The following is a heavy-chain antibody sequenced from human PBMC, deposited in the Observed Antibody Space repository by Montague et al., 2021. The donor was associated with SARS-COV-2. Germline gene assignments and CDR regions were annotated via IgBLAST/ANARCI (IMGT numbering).Heavy chain of an antibody. J-gene: IGHJ4*02. CDR2: IYYSGST. CDR3: AGGGGYSGYDHDY. D-gene: IGHD5-12*01. V-gene: IGHV4-59*01. Sequence: SETLSLTCTVSGGSISSYYWSWIRQPPGKGLEWIGYIYYSGSTNYNPSLKSRVTISVDTSKNQFSLKLSSVTAADTAVYYCAGGGGYSGYDHDYWDQGTLVTVSS. CDR1: GGSISSYY.